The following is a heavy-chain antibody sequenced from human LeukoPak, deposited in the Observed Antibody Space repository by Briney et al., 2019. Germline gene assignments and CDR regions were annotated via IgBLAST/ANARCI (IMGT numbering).Heavy chain of an antibody. CDR2: IFYSGSA. V-gene: IGHV4-39*01. D-gene: IGHD5/OR15-5a*01. J-gene: IGHJ4*01. CDR1: GGSIRSSPYY. Sequence: PSETLSLTCTVSGGSIRSSPYYWGWLRQPPGKGLEWIGNIFYSGSAYYNPSLKSRVTISVDTSQNQLSLKVRSVTATDTAVYYCTRQGVAVSSTQADYWGHGTLVTVSS. CDR3: TRQGVAVSSTQADY.